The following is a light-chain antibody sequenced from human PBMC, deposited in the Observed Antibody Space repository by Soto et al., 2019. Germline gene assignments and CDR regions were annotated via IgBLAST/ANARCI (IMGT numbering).Light chain of an antibody. Sequence: QSALTQPASVSGSPGQSVTISCTGTSSDVGGYNYVSWYQQHPGKAPKLMIYDVSNRSSGVSNRFSGSKSGNTASLTSSGLQAEDAADYYCSSYTSSSPVVFGGGTKLTVL. CDR3: SSYTSSSPVV. CDR1: SSDVGGYNY. V-gene: IGLV2-14*01. J-gene: IGLJ2*01. CDR2: DVS.